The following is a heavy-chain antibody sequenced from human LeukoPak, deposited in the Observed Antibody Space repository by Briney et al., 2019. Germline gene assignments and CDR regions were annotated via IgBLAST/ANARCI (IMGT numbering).Heavy chain of an antibody. CDR1: GGSFSGYY. CDR2: INHSGST. CDR3: ARGLGKMTRLRFDP. J-gene: IGHJ5*02. Sequence: SETLSLTCAVYGGSFSGYYWSWIRQPPGKGLEWIGEINHSGSTNYNPSLKSRVTISVDTSKNQFSLKLSSVTAADTAVYYCARGLGKMTRLRFDPWGQGTLVTISS. D-gene: IGHD7-27*01. V-gene: IGHV4-34*01.